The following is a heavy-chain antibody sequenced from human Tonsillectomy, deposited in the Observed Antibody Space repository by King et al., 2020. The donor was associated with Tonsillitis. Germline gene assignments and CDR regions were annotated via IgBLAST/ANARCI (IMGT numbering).Heavy chain of an antibody. Sequence: VQLQESGGGLVQPGGSLRLSCAASGFTFYSYALSWVRQAPGKGLEWVSTISGSGGRTDYADSVEGRFTISRDNSENTLYLQMNSLRAEDTAVYYCAKDYITGYGDYHPLDYWGQGTLVTVSS. CDR3: AKDYITGYGDYHPLDY. J-gene: IGHJ4*02. D-gene: IGHD4-17*01. V-gene: IGHV3-23*01. CDR2: ISGSGGRT. CDR1: GFTFYSYA.